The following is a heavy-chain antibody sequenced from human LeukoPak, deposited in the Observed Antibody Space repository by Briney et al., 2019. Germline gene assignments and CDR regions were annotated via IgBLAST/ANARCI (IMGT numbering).Heavy chain of an antibody. CDR2: ISYDGSNK. J-gene: IGHJ4*02. D-gene: IGHD2-15*01. Sequence: PGGSLRPSCAASGFTFSSYAMHWVRQAPGKGLEWVAVISYDGSNKYYADSVKGRFTISRDNSKNTLYLQMNSLRAEDTAVYYCAREVHIVVVVAAHRGYYFDYWGQGTLVTVSS. CDR1: GFTFSSYA. CDR3: AREVHIVVVVAAHRGYYFDY. V-gene: IGHV3-30*01.